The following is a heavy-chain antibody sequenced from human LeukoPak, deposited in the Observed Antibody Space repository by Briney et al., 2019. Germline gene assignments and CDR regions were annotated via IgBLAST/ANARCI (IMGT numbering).Heavy chain of an antibody. J-gene: IGHJ4*02. CDR1: GFTFYNSD. V-gene: IGHV3-23*01. Sequence: PGGSLRLSCTASGFTFYNSDINWVRQAPGKGLEWVSAISGSGGSTYYAASVKDRFTISRDNSKNTLYLQMNSLRGEDTAVYYCASHQMRVHFWGQGTLVTVSS. CDR3: ASHQMRVHF. D-gene: IGHD2-2*01. CDR2: ISGSGGST.